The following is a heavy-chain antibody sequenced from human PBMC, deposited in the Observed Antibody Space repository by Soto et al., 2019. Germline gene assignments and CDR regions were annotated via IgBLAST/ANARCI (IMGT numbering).Heavy chain of an antibody. J-gene: IGHJ6*02. D-gene: IGHD3-22*01. CDR2: IIPIFGTA. Sequence: QVQLVQSGAEVKKPGSSVKVSCKASGGTFSSYAISWVRQAPGQGLEWMGGIIPIFGTANYAQKFQGRVTITADESTSTAYMELSSLRSEDTAVYCCARAPLPYYYDSSGYYQGYYYGMDVWGQGTTVTVSS. V-gene: IGHV1-69*01. CDR3: ARAPLPYYYDSSGYYQGYYYGMDV. CDR1: GGTFSSYA.